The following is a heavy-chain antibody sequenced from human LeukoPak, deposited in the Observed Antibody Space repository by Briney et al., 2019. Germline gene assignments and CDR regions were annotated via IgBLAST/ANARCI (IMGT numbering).Heavy chain of an antibody. V-gene: IGHV1-18*01. J-gene: IGHJ4*02. D-gene: IGHD6-19*01. CDR1: GYTFTSYG. CDR2: ISAYNGNT. CDR3: ARDRSSGWSFLELTDY. Sequence: RASVKVSCKASGYTFTSYGISWVRQAPGQGLEWMGWISAYNGNTNYAQKLQGRVTMTTDTSTSTAYMELRSLRSDDTAVYYCARDRSSGWSFLELTDYWGQGTLVTVSS.